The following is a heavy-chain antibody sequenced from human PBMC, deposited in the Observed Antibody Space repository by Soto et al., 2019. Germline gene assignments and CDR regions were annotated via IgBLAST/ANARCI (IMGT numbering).Heavy chain of an antibody. J-gene: IGHJ4*02. Sequence: SETLSLTCAVYGGSFSGYYWTWIRQPPGKGLEWIGEINHRGSTNYSPSLKSRVTISVDASKNQFSLKLSSVTAADTGVYYCARGGRSYSPDYWGQGTLVTVSS. D-gene: IGHD1-26*01. V-gene: IGHV4-34*01. CDR3: ARGGRSYSPDY. CDR1: GGSFSGYY. CDR2: INHRGST.